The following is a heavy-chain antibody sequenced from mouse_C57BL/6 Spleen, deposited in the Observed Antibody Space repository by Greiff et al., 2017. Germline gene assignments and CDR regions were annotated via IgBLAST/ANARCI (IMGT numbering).Heavy chain of an antibody. CDR1: GYTFTSYW. V-gene: IGHV1-59*01. J-gene: IGHJ4*01. D-gene: IGHD1-1*01. CDR2: IDPSDSYT. Sequence: VQLQQPGAELVRPGTSVKLSCKASGYTFTSYWMHWVKQRPGQGLEWIGVIDPSDSYTNYNQKFKGKATLTVDTSSSTAYMQLSSLTSEDSAVYYCARVGYGSREGAMDYWGQGTSVTVSS. CDR3: ARVGYGSREGAMDY.